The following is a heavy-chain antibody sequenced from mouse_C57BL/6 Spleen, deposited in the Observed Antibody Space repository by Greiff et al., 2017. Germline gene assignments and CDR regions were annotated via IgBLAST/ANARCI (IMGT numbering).Heavy chain of an antibody. J-gene: IGHJ2*01. D-gene: IGHD3-2*02. CDR3: AGELRLRDGY. V-gene: IGHV1-82*01. CDR2: IYPGDGDT. CDR1: GYAFSSSW. Sequence: QVQLQQSGPELVKPGASVKISCKASGYAFSSSWMNWVKQRPGKGLEWIGRIYPGDGDTNYNGKFKGKATLTADKSSSTAYMQLSSLTSEDSAVYFCAGELRLRDGYWGQGTTLTVSS.